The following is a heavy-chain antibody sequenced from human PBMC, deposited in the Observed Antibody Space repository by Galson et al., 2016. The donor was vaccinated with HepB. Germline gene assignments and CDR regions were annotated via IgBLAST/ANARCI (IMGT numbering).Heavy chain of an antibody. J-gene: IGHJ6*04. V-gene: IGHV1-24*01. CDR3: ATVWSYTTSSPYYYYYFGMDV. CDR2: FDPEDGET. D-gene: IGHD3-10*01. Sequence: SVKVSCKVSGHSLAELFIHWVRRAPGKGLEWMGGFDPEDGETTYAQKFQGRVSMTEDTSTDTGYMELNSLRYDDTAVYYCATVWSYTTSSPYYYYYFGMDVWGKGTTVTVSS. CDR1: GHSLAELF.